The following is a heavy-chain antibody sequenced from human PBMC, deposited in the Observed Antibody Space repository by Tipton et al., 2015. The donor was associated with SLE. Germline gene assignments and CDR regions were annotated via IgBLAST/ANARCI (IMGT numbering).Heavy chain of an antibody. CDR1: GGSFSGYY. V-gene: IGHV4-59*07. CDR2: IYYSGST. D-gene: IGHD6-25*01. Sequence: TLSLTCAVYGGSFSGYYWGWIRQPPGKGLEWIGSIYYSGSTNYNPSLKSRVTISVDTSKNQFSLKLNSVTAADTAVYYCARSGQYYYALNVWGQGTTVTVSS. J-gene: IGHJ6*02. CDR3: ARSGQYYYALNV.